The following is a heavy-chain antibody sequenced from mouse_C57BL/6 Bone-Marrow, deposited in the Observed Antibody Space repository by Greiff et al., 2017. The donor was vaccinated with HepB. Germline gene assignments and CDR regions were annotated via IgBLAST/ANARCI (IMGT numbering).Heavy chain of an antibody. CDR3: ARWPF. CDR1: GYTFTSYG. CDR2: IYPRSGNT. V-gene: IGHV1-81*01. J-gene: IGHJ2*01. Sequence: QVQLQQSGAVLARPGASVKLSCKASGYTFTSYGISWVKQRTGQGLEWIGEIYPRSGNTYYNEKFKGKATLTADKSSSTAYMELRSLTSEDSAVYFCARWPFWGQGTTLTVSS.